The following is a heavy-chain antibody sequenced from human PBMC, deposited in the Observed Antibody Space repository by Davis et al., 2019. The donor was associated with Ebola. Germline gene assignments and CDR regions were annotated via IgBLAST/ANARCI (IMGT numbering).Heavy chain of an antibody. CDR2: LKQDGSEK. Sequence: GGSLRLSCAASGFTFNTYWMNWVRQGPGKGLEWVSNLKQDGSEKYYVDSVKGRFTISRDNAKNSLYLQMNSLRAEDTAVYYCARDKAGSNYWGQGTLVTVSS. CDR3: ARDKAGSNY. J-gene: IGHJ4*02. CDR1: GFTFNTYW. V-gene: IGHV3-7*01.